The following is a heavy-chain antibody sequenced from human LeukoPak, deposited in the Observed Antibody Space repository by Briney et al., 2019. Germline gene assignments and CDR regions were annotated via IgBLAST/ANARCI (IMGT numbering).Heavy chain of an antibody. V-gene: IGHV4-34*01. CDR3: ARDIIVVVPAAIGQRRYYYYMDV. Sequence: PSETLSLTCAVYGGSFSGYYWSWIRQPPGKGLEWIGEINHSGSTNYNPSLKSRVTISVDTSKNQFSLKLSSVTAADTAVYYCARDIIVVVPAAIGQRRYYYYMDVWGKGTTVTVSS. J-gene: IGHJ6*03. CDR1: GGSFSGYY. CDR2: INHSGST. D-gene: IGHD2-2*01.